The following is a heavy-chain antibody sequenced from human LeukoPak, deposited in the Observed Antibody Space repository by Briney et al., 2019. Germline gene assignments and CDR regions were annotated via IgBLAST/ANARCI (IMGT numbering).Heavy chain of an antibody. CDR2: IRYDGSIK. J-gene: IGHJ4*02. CDR3: AREEGPYFDC. V-gene: IGHV3-30*02. CDR1: GFTFSSYG. Sequence: GGSLRLSCAASGFTFSSYGMHWVRQAPGKGLEWVAFIRYDGSIKYYADSVKGRFTISRDNSKNTLYLQMNSLRAEDTAFYYCAREEGPYFDCWGQGTLVTVSS.